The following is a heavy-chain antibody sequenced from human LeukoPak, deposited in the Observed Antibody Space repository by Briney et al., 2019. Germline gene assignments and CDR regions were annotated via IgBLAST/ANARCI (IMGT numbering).Heavy chain of an antibody. CDR1: GGSISSGGYY. CDR2: IYYSGST. CDR3: ASLDSRGYDAFDI. D-gene: IGHD3-10*01. Sequence: SQTLSLTCTVSGGSISSGGYYWSWIRQHPGKGLEWIGYIYYSGSTYSNPSLKSRITISVDTSKNQFSLKLSSVTAADTAVYYCASLDSRGYDAFDIWGQGTMVTVSS. V-gene: IGHV4-31*03. J-gene: IGHJ3*02.